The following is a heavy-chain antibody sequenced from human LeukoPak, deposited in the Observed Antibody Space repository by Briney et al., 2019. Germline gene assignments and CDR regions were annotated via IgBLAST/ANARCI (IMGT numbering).Heavy chain of an antibody. D-gene: IGHD7-27*01. CDR3: ARDLAWGAFDY. J-gene: IGHJ4*02. CDR2: ISSSSSYI. CDR1: GFTFSSYS. V-gene: IGHV3-21*04. Sequence: GGSLRLSCAASGFTFSSYSMNWVHQAPGKGLEWVSSISSSSSYIYYADSVKGRFTISRDDSKNTLSLQMNSLRVEDTAVYYCARDLAWGAFDYWGQGTLVTVSS.